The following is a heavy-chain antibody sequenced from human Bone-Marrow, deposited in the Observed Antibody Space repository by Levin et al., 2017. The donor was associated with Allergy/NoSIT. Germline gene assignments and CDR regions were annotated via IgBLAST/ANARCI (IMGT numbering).Heavy chain of an antibody. V-gene: IGHV1-2*02. CDR3: ARGGSGTYPNYFHYGLDV. D-gene: IGHD3-10*01. CDR2: FNPNNGEA. J-gene: IGHJ6*02. Sequence: ASVKVSCKASAYMFSAFYIHWVRQAPGRGLEWIGWFNPNNGEAKYADRFQGRLILAKDTSTNTASLQLNNLQSDDTAVYYCARGGSGTYPNYFHYGLDVWGQGTTVAV. CDR1: AYMFSAFY.